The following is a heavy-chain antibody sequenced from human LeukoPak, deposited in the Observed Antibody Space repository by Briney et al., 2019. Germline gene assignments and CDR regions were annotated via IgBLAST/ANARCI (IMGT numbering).Heavy chain of an antibody. CDR2: IYYSGST. CDR3: ARDSLSYDSSGYYRNFDY. CDR1: GGSISSHY. Sequence: SETLSLTCTVSGGSISSHYWSWIRQPPGKGLEWIGYIYYSGSTNYNPSLKSRVTISVDTSKNQFSLKLSSVTAADTAVYYRARDSLSYDSSGYYRNFDYWGQGTLVTVSS. J-gene: IGHJ4*02. V-gene: IGHV4-59*11. D-gene: IGHD3-22*01.